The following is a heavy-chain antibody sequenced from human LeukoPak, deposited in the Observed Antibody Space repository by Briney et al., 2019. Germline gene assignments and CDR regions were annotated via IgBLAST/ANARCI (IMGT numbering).Heavy chain of an antibody. J-gene: IGHJ4*02. Sequence: GGSLRLSCAASGFTFSSYGMHWVRQAPGKGLEWVAVISYDGSNKYYADSVKGRFTISRDNSKNTLYLQMNSLRAEDTAVYYCARELRYSDWFSDYWGQGTLVTVSS. D-gene: IGHD3-9*01. CDR2: ISYDGSNK. CDR1: GFTFSSYG. CDR3: ARELRYSDWFSDY. V-gene: IGHV3-30*03.